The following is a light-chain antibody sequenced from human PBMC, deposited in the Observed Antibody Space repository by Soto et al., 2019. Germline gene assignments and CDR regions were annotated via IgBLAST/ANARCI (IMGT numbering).Light chain of an antibody. V-gene: IGKV3-20*01. CDR1: QSVNNNN. Sequence: EIVLTQSPGTLSLSPGERATLSCRASQSVNNNNLAWYQQKRGQAPRLYIYGASTRATGIPDRFSGSGSGSLFSLTVPSLDPEDFAVFYRQQNCSKPLTFGGGTKVEI. CDR3: QQNCSKPLT. J-gene: IGKJ4*01. CDR2: GAS.